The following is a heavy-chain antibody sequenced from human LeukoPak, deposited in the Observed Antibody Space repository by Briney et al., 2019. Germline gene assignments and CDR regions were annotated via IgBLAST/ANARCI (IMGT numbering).Heavy chain of an antibody. CDR3: ARGYGDYDGNDYYGMDV. CDR1: GGSINSGDYY. D-gene: IGHD4-17*01. J-gene: IGHJ6*02. CDR2: FYYSGRT. V-gene: IGHV4-30-4*01. Sequence: SQTLSLTCTVSGGSINSGDYYWSWIRQPPGKGLEWIGSFYYSGRTYYNPSLKSRVTISVDTSKNQFSLKLSSVTAADTAVYYCARGYGDYDGNDYYGMDVWGQGTTVTVSS.